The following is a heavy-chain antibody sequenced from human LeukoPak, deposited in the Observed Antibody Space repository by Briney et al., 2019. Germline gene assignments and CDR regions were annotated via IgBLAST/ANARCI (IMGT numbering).Heavy chain of an antibody. Sequence: SGPTLVKPTQTLTLTCTFSGFSLRNPGVAVAWIRQPPGKALEWLAVSYWNNDMSYSPSLKSRLTITKDTSKNQVVLIMTNMDPLDRGTYYCAHKGRGSGSYAMWGQGTLVTVSS. CDR3: AHKGRGSGSYAM. CDR1: GFSLRNPGVA. D-gene: IGHD3-10*01. CDR2: SYWNNDM. J-gene: IGHJ4*02. V-gene: IGHV2-5*01.